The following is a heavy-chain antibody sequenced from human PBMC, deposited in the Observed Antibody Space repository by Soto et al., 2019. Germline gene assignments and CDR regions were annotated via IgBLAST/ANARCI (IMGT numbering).Heavy chain of an antibody. Sequence: EVRLLESGGGLVQPGGSLRLSCAASGFTFSSYAMSWVRQAPGKGLEWVSAISGSGGSTYYADSVKGRFTISRDNSKNTLYLQMNSLRAEDTAVYYCASQQLVLRGNTKDWGQGTLVTVSS. CDR3: ASQQLVLRGNTKD. J-gene: IGHJ4*02. CDR2: ISGSGGST. CDR1: GFTFSSYA. D-gene: IGHD6-13*01. V-gene: IGHV3-23*01.